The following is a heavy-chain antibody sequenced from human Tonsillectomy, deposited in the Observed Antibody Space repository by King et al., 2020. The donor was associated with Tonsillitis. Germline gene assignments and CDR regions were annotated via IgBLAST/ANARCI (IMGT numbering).Heavy chain of an antibody. CDR2: ISHDGNNK. CDR1: GFTFSGHA. V-gene: IGHV3-30*01. Sequence: VQLVESGGGVVQPGRSLRLSCAASGFTFSGHAMHWVRQAPGKGLEWVAVISHDGNNKFYGDSGKGRFTISRDTSKNTVYLQMNGLRLWETAVYYCARDSIAPECHKTSCYDYWGQGTLVTVSS. D-gene: IGHD2-2*01. CDR3: ARDSIAPECHKTSCYDY. J-gene: IGHJ4*02.